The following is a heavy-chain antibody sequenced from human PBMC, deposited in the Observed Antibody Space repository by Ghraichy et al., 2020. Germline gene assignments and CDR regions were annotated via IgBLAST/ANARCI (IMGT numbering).Heavy chain of an antibody. CDR2: IYTSGST. Sequence: SQTLSLTCTVSVGSISSYYWSWIRQPAGKGLEWIGRIYTSGSTNYNPSLKSRVTMSVDTSKNQFSLKLSSVTAADTAVYYCAGRIAVAGIMPYFFDYWGQGTLVTVSS. J-gene: IGHJ4*02. CDR3: AGRIAVAGIMPYFFDY. V-gene: IGHV4-4*07. D-gene: IGHD6-19*01. CDR1: VGSISSYY.